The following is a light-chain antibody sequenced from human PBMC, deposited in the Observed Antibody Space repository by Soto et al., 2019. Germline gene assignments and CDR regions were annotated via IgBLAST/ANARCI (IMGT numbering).Light chain of an antibody. J-gene: IGLJ2*01. CDR2: YDS. Sequence: SYELTQPSSVSAAPGMTARITCGGNNIGSKSVHWYQQKPGQAPVLVIYYDSDRPSGIPERFSGSTSGNKATLTISRVDEGDEADYYCQVWDSTSDHSLVFGGGTKVTVL. CDR3: QVWDSTSDHSLV. V-gene: IGLV3-21*04. CDR1: NIGSKS.